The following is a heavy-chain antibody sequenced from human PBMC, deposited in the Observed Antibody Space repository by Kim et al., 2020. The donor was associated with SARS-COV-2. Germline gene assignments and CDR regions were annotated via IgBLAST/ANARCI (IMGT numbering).Heavy chain of an antibody. J-gene: IGHJ4*02. Sequence: GGSLRLSCAASGFTFRSYAMHWVRQAPGKGLESVTLVWYDGSNTYYADSVKGRFTISRDNSKNTLYLQMDSLRAEDTAVYFCAKDGLDTAMGALDFWGQG. CDR3: AKDGLDTAMGALDF. CDR1: GFTFRSYA. V-gene: IGHV3-33*06. D-gene: IGHD5-18*01. CDR2: VWYDGSNT.